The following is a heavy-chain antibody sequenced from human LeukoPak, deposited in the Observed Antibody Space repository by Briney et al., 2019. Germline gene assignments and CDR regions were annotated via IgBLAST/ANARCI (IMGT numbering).Heavy chain of an antibody. J-gene: IGHJ4*02. D-gene: IGHD3-9*01. CDR3: ARLDILTGYYVDY. CDR1: GFTFSSYS. CDR2: ISSSSSYI. V-gene: IGHV3-21*01. Sequence: GGSLRLSCAASGFTFSSYSMNWVRQAPGKGLKWVSSISSSSSYIYYADSVKGRFTISRDNAKNSLYLQMNSLRAEDTAVYYCARLDILTGYYVDYWGQGTPVTVSS.